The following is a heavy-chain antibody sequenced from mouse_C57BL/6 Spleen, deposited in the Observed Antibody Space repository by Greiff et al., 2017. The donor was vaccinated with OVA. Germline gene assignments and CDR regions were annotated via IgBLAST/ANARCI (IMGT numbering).Heavy chain of an antibody. V-gene: IGHV1-9*01. CDR2: ILPGSGST. CDR1: GYTFTGYW. CDR3: ARWDYDGEGLYYYAMDY. D-gene: IGHD2-4*01. Sequence: QVQLQQSGAELMKPGASVKLSCKATGYTFTGYWIEWVKQRPGHGLEWIGEILPGSGSTNYNEKFKGKATFTADTSSNTAYMQLSSLTTEDSAIYYCARWDYDGEGLYYYAMDYWGQGTSVTVSS. J-gene: IGHJ4*01.